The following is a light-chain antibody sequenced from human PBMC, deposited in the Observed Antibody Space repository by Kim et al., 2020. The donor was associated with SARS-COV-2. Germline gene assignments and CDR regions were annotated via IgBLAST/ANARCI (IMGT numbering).Light chain of an antibody. CDR1: QSISDW. CDR2: KAS. V-gene: IGKV1-5*03. CDR3: QQYSSYVT. Sequence: SASVGDRVTITCRATQSISDWLAWYQQKPGKAPKLLIYKASSLDSGVPSRFSGSGSGTEFTLTISSLQPDDFATYYCQQYSSYVTFGQGTRLEIK. J-gene: IGKJ5*01.